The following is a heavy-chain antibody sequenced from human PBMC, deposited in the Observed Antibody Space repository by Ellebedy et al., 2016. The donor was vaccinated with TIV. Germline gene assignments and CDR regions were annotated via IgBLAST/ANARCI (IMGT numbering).Heavy chain of an antibody. CDR2: LLHTGSP. D-gene: IGHD1-26*01. Sequence: MPSETLSLTCTVSGGSIRGSGSYWGWIRQPPGKGLEWIGSLLHTGSPYYKPSLESRVTMSIDSSKNQFSLELRSVTAADTAVYYCARLEPAYYYAMDVWGQGTTVIVSS. V-gene: IGHV4-39*01. J-gene: IGHJ6*02. CDR1: GGSIRGSGSY. CDR3: ARLEPAYYYAMDV.